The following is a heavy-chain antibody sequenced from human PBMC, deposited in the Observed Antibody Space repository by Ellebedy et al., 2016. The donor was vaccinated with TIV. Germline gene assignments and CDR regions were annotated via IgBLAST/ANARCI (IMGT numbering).Heavy chain of an antibody. D-gene: IGHD4-17*01. CDR2: VSGRGDTT. J-gene: IGHJ4*02. CDR3: AKKYDFDDFPFGH. CDR1: GFTFNFFD. V-gene: IGHV3-23*01. Sequence: GESLKISCAASGFTFNFFDMSWVRQAPGKGLEFVSAVSGRGDTTYYANSVKGRFTISRDNSKNTLYLQMNSLRTEDTALYYCAKKYDFDDFPFGHWGPGILVTVSS.